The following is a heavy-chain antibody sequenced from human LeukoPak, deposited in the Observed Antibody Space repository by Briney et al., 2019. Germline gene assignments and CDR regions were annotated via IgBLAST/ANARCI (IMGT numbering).Heavy chain of an antibody. CDR3: AKDSRILSYYMDV. Sequence: GGSLRLSCAASGFIFRSYAMSWVRQAPGKGLEWVSAVSGSGRTTYYADSVKGRFTTSRDNSRNTLFLQMDSLRAEDTALYYCAKDSRILSYYMDVWGKGTTVTVSS. CDR2: VSGSGRTT. V-gene: IGHV3-23*01. D-gene: IGHD2-15*01. J-gene: IGHJ6*03. CDR1: GFIFRSYA.